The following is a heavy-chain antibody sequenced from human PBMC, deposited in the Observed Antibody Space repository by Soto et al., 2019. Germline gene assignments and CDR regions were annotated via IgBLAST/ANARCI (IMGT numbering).Heavy chain of an antibody. V-gene: IGHV4-39*07. CDR3: ARTRIIAAAGIRFFDY. D-gene: IGHD6-13*01. CDR1: GGSISSSSYY. CDR2: IYYGGST. J-gene: IGHJ4*02. Sequence: SETLSLTCTVSGGSISSSSYYWGWIRQPPGKGLVWIGSIYYGGSTNYNPSLKSRVTISVDTSKNQFSLKLSSVTAADTAVYYCARTRIIAAAGIRFFDYWGQGTLVTVSS.